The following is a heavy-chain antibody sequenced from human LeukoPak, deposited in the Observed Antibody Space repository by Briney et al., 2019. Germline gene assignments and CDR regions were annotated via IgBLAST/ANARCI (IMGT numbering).Heavy chain of an antibody. V-gene: IGHV3-30*14. CDR1: GFTFSGYA. CDR2: ISYDGSNK. J-gene: IGHJ4*02. Sequence: GGSLRLSCAASGFTFSGYAMHWVRQAPGKGLEWVAVISYDGSNKYYADSVKGRFTISRDNSKNTLYLQMGSLRAEDMAVYYCARGPYSGSSFDYWGQGTLVTVSS. CDR3: ARGPYSGSSFDY. D-gene: IGHD1-26*01.